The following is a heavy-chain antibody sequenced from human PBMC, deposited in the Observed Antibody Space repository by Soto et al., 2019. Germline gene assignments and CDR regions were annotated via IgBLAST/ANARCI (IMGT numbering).Heavy chain of an antibody. CDR3: AHSPGYGNSPTLDY. CDR1: GFSLTTSGVG. J-gene: IGHJ4*02. D-gene: IGHD2-15*01. Sequence: GPTLVNPTQSLTLTCTFSGFSLTTSGVGVAWIRQPPGKALEWLALIYYNDEKRYSPSLSGRLTITKDTSKNQVVLTMTNMDPVDTATYSCAHSPGYGNSPTLDYWGPGTLVTGSS. V-gene: IGHV2-5*01. CDR2: IYYNDEK.